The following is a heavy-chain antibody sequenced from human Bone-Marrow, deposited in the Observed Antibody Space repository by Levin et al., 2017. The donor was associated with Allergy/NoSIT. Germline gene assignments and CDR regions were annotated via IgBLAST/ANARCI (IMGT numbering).Heavy chain of an antibody. Sequence: GESLKISCAASGFPFSYYSMHWVRQAPGKGLEWVAVISYDGNNKNYADSVKGRFTISRDTSKNTLYVQMNSLRGEDTAVYYCARGRQTVMELAFDYWGQGTLVTVSS. CDR2: ISYDGNNK. V-gene: IGHV3-30-3*01. J-gene: IGHJ4*01. CDR1: GFPFSYYS. CDR3: ARGRQTVMELAFDY. D-gene: IGHD1-26*01.